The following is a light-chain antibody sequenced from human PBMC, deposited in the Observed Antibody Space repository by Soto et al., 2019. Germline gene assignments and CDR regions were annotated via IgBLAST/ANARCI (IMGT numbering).Light chain of an antibody. CDR1: SSGVGAFNY. CDR3: SSYAGINIYV. V-gene: IGLV2-8*01. J-gene: IGLJ1*01. CDR2: EIN. Sequence: QSVLTQPPSASGSPGQSVTISCTGTSSGVGAFNYVSWYQQHPGKAPKLMIFEINKRPSGVPDRFSGSKSGNTASLTVSGLQAEDEADYYCSSYAGINIYVFGGGTKVNV.